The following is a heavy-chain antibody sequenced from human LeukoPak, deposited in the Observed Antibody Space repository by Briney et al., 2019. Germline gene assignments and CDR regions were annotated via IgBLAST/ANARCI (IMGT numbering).Heavy chain of an antibody. V-gene: IGHV2-5*02. J-gene: IGHJ4*02. CDR3: TRTPARGQWLIRFDH. D-gene: IGHD3-22*01. Sequence: ESGPTLVKPTQTLTLTCTFSGFSLTTGGVGVGWIRQPPGKALEWLALIYWDDYKPYSPSPKSRLAITKDTSNNQVVLTIADMDPADTATYYCTRTPARGQWLIRFDHWGQGIPVTVSS. CDR2: IYWDDYK. CDR1: GFSLTTGGVG.